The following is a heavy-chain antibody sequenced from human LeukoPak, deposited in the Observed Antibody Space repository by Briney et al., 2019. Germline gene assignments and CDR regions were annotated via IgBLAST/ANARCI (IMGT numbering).Heavy chain of an antibody. D-gene: IGHD6-19*01. CDR1: GFTFSSFA. CDR2: ITGGSGAK. V-gene: IGHV3-23*01. Sequence: GGSLRLSCTVSGFTFSSFAMSWVRQAPGKGLEWVSTITGGSGAKYYADAAKGRFTISRDNSKDTLYLQMHSLRAEDTAVYFCAKDAPLTTYTSGWSSNSFDYWGQGTLVAVSS. J-gene: IGHJ4*02. CDR3: AKDAPLTTYTSGWSSNSFDY.